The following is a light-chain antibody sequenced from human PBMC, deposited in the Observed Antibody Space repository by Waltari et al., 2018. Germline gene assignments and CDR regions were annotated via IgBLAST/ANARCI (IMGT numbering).Light chain of an antibody. V-gene: IGKV3-20*01. CDR1: QSVGSGY. J-gene: IGKJ2*02. CDR2: AVS. Sequence: VLTQSPGTLSLPPGDRAPLPCCPSQSVGSGYLSWFQQKPGPAPRLLIYAVSSRATSISERFSGSGSGADFTLTIYRLEPEDSAVYDCEQYGTPPCTFGQGTKL. CDR3: EQYGTPPCT.